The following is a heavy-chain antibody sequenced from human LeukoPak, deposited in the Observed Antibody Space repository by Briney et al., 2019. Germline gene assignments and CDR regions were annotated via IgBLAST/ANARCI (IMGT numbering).Heavy chain of an antibody. Sequence: ASVKVSCKASGYTFTGYYMHWVRQAPGQGLEWMGWINPNSGGTKYAQKFQGRVTMTRDTSISTAYMELSRLRSDDTAVYYCVRVAITDYYYYYGMDVWGQGTTVAVSS. V-gene: IGHV1-2*02. CDR1: GYTFTGYY. CDR2: INPNSGGT. CDR3: VRVAITDYYYYYGMDV. D-gene: IGHD2-15*01. J-gene: IGHJ6*02.